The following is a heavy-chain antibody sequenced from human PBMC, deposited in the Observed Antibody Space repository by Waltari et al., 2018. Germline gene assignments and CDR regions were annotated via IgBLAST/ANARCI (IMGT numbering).Heavy chain of an antibody. J-gene: IGHJ6*02. D-gene: IGHD1-7*01. CDR2: ISEDGSNE. CDR1: GVTFGASG. V-gene: IGHV3-30*18. Sequence: QVQLVESGGGVVQPGKSLRGSCEVAGVTFGASGMHWVRQAPGKGLEWVAVISEDGSNEYYADSVKGRFTSSRDNSDNTVYLQMNSLRPEDTAVYYCAKDQCWNCYILDVWGQGTTVTVS. CDR3: AKDQCWNCYILDV.